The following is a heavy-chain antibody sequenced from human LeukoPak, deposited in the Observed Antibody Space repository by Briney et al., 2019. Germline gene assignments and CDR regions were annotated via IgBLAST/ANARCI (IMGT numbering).Heavy chain of an antibody. CDR3: ARDLMGASHFDY. J-gene: IGHJ4*02. Sequence: SETLSLTCTVSGGSINSYYWSWIRQPPGKGLEWIGYIYYSGTTNYNPSLRSRVTISIDTSKNQFSLKMSSVTAADTAVYYCARDLMGASHFDYWGQGTLVTVSS. CDR1: GGSINSYY. V-gene: IGHV4-59*01. CDR2: IYYSGTT. D-gene: IGHD4/OR15-4a*01.